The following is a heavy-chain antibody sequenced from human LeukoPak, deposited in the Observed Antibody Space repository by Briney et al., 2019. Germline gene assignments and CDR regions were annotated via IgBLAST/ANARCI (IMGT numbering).Heavy chain of an antibody. J-gene: IGHJ4*02. CDR2: INHSGST. CDR1: GGSFSGYY. V-gene: IGHV4-34*01. D-gene: IGHD2-15*01. CDR3: ARMNPGGGLDY. Sequence: SETPSLTCAVYGGSFSGYYWNWIRQPPGKGLEWIGEINHSGSTNYNPSLKSRVTISVDTSKNQFSLKLSSVTAADTAVYYCARMNPGGGLDYWGQGTLVTVSS.